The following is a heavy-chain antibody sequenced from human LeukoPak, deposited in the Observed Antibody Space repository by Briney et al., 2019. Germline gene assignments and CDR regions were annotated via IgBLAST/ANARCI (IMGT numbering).Heavy chain of an antibody. D-gene: IGHD6-13*01. J-gene: IGHJ4*02. CDR3: ARDVVAAAGTWDY. Sequence: GSLRLSCAASGFTFNNAWMSWIRQPPGKGLEWIGEINHSGNTNSNPSLKSRVTMSVDTSKNQFSLKLSSVTAADTAVYYCARDVVAAAGTWDYWGQGTLVTVSS. CDR2: INHSGNT. CDR1: GFTFNNAW. V-gene: IGHV4-34*01.